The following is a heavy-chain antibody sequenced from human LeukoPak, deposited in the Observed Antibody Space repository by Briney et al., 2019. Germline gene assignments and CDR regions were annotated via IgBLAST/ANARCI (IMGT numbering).Heavy chain of an antibody. CDR3: AKDEARIVGTSSSFDI. J-gene: IGHJ3*02. CDR2: VWYDGSNK. CDR1: GFTFSTYA. D-gene: IGHD1-26*01. V-gene: IGHV3-33*06. Sequence: GGSLRLSCAASGFTFSTYAMHWVRQAPGKGLDWGAAVWYDGSNKSYADSVKGRFTISRDNSRNTLYLQMNSLRAEDTALYYCAKDEARIVGTSSSFDIWGQGTMVTVSS.